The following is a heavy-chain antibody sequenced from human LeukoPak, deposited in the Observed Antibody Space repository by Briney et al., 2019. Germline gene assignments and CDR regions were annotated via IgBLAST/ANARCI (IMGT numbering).Heavy chain of an antibody. CDR3: ARERDSMAFDI. CDR2: IIPILGIA. J-gene: IGHJ3*02. V-gene: IGHV1-69*04. Sequence: AASVKVSCKASGGTFSSYAISWVRQAPGQGLEWMGRIIPILGIANYAQKFQGRVTITADKSTSTAYMELSSLRSEDTAVYYCARERDSMAFDIWGQGTMVTVSS. CDR1: GGTFSSYA. D-gene: IGHD3-22*01.